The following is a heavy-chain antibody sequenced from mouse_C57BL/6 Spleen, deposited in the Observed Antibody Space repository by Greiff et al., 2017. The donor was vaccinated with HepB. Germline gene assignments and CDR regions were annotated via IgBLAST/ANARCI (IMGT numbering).Heavy chain of an antibody. CDR1: GYTFTNYW. D-gene: IGHD1-1*01. J-gene: IGHJ3*01. CDR3: ARDYGSSYPGFAY. CDR2: IYPGGGYT. V-gene: IGHV1-63*01. Sequence: QVQLQQSGAELVRPGTSVKMSCKASGYTFTNYWIGWAKQRPGHGLEWIGDIYPGGGYTNYNEKFKGKATLTADKSSSTAYMQFSSLTSEDSAIYYCARDYGSSYPGFAYWGQGTLVTVSA.